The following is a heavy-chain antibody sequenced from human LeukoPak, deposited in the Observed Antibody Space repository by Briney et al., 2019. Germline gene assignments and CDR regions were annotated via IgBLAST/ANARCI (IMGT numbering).Heavy chain of an antibody. CDR3: ATERSRYFDH. V-gene: IGHV3-43*01. Sequence: GGSLRLSCAASGFSFNDYTLHWVRQAPGKGLELVSLITRDGGHTYYADSVKGRLTISRDISKKSFYLQMNSLSTDDTALYYCATERSRYFDHWGQGTLVTVSP. J-gene: IGHJ4*02. CDR1: GFSFNDYT. D-gene: IGHD3-16*01. CDR2: ITRDGGHT.